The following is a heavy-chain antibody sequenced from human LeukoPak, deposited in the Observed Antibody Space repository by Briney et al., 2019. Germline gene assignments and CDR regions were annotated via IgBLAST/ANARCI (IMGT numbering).Heavy chain of an antibody. Sequence: GGSLRLSCAASGFTFDDYSMHWVRQSPGKGLEWLSGLGWNGDIIVYADSVKGRFTISRDNAKNSLYLQMDSLRTEHTALSFCAKGSLIAAGGTLFDFWGQGTRVTVSS. V-gene: IGHV3-9*01. CDR1: GFTFDDYS. CDR2: LGWNGDII. CDR3: AKGSLIAAGGTLFDF. D-gene: IGHD6-13*01. J-gene: IGHJ4*02.